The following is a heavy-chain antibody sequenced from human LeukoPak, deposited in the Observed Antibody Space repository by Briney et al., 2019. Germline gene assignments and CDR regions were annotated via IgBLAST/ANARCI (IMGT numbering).Heavy chain of an antibody. V-gene: IGHV1-18*01. J-gene: IGHJ4*02. D-gene: IGHD3-22*01. CDR3: AVSAYYYDSGAPGGDY. CDR2: ISAYNGNT. Sequence: GASVKVSCKASGYTFNSYGISWVRQAPGQGLEWMGWISAYNGNTNYAQKLQGRVTMTTDTSTSTAYMELRSLRSDDTAVYYCAVSAYYYDSGAPGGDYWGQGTLVTVSS. CDR1: GYTFNSYG.